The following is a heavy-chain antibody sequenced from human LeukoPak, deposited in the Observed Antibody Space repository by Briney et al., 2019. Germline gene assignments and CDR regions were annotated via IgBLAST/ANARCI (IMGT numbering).Heavy chain of an antibody. V-gene: IGHV4-34*01. D-gene: IGHD3-9*01. CDR3: ARTNKYYDILTGHPGRYYFDY. J-gene: IGHJ4*02. Sequence: PSETLSLTCAVYGGSFSGYYWSWIRQPPRKGLEWIGDINHSGSTNYNPSLKSRVTISIDTSKNQFSLKLSPVTAADTAVYYCARTNKYYDILTGHPGRYYFDYRGQGTLVTVSS. CDR1: GGSFSGYY. CDR2: INHSGST.